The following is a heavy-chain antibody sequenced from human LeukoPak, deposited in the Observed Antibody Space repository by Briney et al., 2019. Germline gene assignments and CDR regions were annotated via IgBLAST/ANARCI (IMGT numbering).Heavy chain of an antibody. J-gene: IGHJ4*02. CDR1: GFTFSSYS. CDR3: ARATSDSSGYPVSDY. Sequence: GGSLRLSCAASGFTFSSYSMNWVRQAPGKGLEWVSYISSSSSTMYYADSVKGRFTISRDNAKNSLYLQMNSLRAEDSGIYYCARATSDSSGYPVSDYWGQGTLVTVSS. CDR2: ISSSSSTM. D-gene: IGHD3-22*01. V-gene: IGHV3-48*04.